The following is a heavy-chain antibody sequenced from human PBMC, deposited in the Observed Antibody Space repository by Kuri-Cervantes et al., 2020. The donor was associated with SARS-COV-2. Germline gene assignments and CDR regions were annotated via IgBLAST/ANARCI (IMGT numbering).Heavy chain of an antibody. CDR1: GFTFSSYW. CDR2: IKQDGSEK. CDR3: TRDPRGPALYYYYYMDV. Sequence: GGSLRLSCAASGFTFSSYWMSWVRQAPGKGLEWVANIKQDGSEKYYVDSVKGRFTISRDNAKNSLYLQMNSLKTEDTAVYYCTRDPRGPALYYYYYMDVWGKGTTVTVSS. V-gene: IGHV3-7*03. J-gene: IGHJ6*03.